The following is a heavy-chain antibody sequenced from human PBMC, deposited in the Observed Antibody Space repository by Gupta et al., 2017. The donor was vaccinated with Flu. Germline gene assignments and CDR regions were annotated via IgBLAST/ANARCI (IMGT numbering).Heavy chain of an antibody. CDR2: IGSSGTTM. J-gene: IGHJ6*03. CDR3: VRVGEGYYFYYYMDV. V-gene: IGHV3-48*03. Sequence: MNWVRQAPGKGPEWLAYIGSSGTTMYYADSVKGRFTISRDSARNSLYLQMNSLRAEDTAIYYCVRVGEGYYFYYYMDVWGKGTTVTASS. D-gene: IGHD2-21*01.